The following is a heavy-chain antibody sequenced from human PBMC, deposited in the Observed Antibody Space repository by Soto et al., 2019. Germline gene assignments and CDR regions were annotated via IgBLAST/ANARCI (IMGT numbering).Heavy chain of an antibody. CDR1: GYTFSNYD. J-gene: IGHJ4*02. CDR3: ANVSRKGSAIDFDY. Sequence: QVQLVQAGAELKKPGASVKVSCKASGYTFSNYDMNWVRQATGQGPEWIGWVNANNGDTGYAQKFQGRVTLTTDTSTTTAYTELTSLRSEDTAIYYCANVSRKGSAIDFDYWGQGTLITVSS. V-gene: IGHV1-8*01. CDR2: VNANNGDT. D-gene: IGHD3-10*01.